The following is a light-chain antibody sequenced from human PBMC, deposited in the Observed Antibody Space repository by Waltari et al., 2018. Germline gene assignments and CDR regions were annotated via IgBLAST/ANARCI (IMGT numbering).Light chain of an antibody. Sequence: DIQMTQSPSTLSASIGDRVTITCRASQSLSSWLAWYQQKPGKAPKVLIYKASNLESGVPPRFSGSESGTEFTLTITSLQPDDFATYYCQQYNSNSWTFGQGP. V-gene: IGKV1-5*03. CDR2: KAS. J-gene: IGKJ1*01. CDR3: QQYNSNSWT. CDR1: QSLSSW.